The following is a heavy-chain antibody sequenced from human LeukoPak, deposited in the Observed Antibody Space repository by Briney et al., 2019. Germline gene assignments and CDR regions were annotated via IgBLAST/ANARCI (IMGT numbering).Heavy chain of an antibody. CDR2: VYHSGTT. V-gene: IGHV4-4*02. Sequence: PSGTLSLTCAVSGGSISSGNWWSWVRQSPGKGLEWIGEVYHSGTTNYNPSLKSRVTISVDTSKNQFSLKLSSVTAADTAVYYCARRRYYDSSGYYIDYWGQGTLVTVSS. CDR3: ARRRYYDSSGYYIDY. J-gene: IGHJ4*02. D-gene: IGHD3-22*01. CDR1: GGSISSGNW.